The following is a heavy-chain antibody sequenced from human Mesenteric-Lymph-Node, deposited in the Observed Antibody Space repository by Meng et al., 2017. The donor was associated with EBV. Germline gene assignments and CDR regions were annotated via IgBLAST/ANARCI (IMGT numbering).Heavy chain of an antibody. D-gene: IGHD3-10*01. J-gene: IGHJ4*02. Sequence: QDQLVPAGAEVKKPCASVKLSCNASGYTFPSYAIHWVRQAPGQRLEWMGWINAGNGDTKYSQKFQGRVTITRDTSATTAYMELSSLRSEDTAVYYCAKGAGSGSYYPLDYWGQGTLVTVSS. CDR3: AKGAGSGSYYPLDY. CDR2: INAGNGDT. CDR1: GYTFPSYA. V-gene: IGHV1-3*01.